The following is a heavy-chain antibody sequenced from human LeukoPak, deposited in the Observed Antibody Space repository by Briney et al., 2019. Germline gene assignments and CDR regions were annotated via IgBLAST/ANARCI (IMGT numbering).Heavy chain of an antibody. V-gene: IGHV3-72*01. J-gene: IGHJ6*02. CDR3: SRGVINECSYSGLDV. D-gene: IGHD3-3*01. CDR1: GFAFSDHY. Sequence: PGGSLRLSCAASGFAFSDHYIDWVRQAPGKGLEWVGRSRNKANSYSTDYAASVKGRFTISRDDSKSSVHLQMNSLKTEDTAVYYCSRGVINECSYSGLDVWGQGTTVTVSS. CDR2: SRNKANSYST.